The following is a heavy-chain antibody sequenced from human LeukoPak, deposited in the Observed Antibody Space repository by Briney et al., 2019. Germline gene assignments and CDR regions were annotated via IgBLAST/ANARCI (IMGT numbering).Heavy chain of an antibody. CDR2: IYYSGST. Sequence: SETLSLTCAVYGGSFSGYYWSWIRQPPGKGLEWIGYIYYSGSTNYNPSLKSRVTISVDTSKNQFSLKLSSVTAADTAVYYCARVTRGPSLWFGELYGEFDPWGQGTLVTVSS. CDR3: ARVTRGPSLWFGELYGEFDP. V-gene: IGHV4-59*01. CDR1: GGSFSGYY. J-gene: IGHJ5*02. D-gene: IGHD3-10*01.